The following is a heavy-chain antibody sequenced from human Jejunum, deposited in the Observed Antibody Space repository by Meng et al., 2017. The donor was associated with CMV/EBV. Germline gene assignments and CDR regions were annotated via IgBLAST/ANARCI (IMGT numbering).Heavy chain of an antibody. CDR1: EFSFSSFN. V-gene: IGHV3-21*01. J-gene: IGHJ4*02. CDR3: ARARVPMIRGVPFDY. D-gene: IGHD3-10*01. Sequence: EFSFSSFNMNWVRQAPGRGLEWVSSISSTGSYLYYADSVKGRFTISRDNAKDSLYLQMDSLRAGDTAMYYCARARVPMIRGVPFDYWGQGTLVTVSS. CDR2: ISSTGSYL.